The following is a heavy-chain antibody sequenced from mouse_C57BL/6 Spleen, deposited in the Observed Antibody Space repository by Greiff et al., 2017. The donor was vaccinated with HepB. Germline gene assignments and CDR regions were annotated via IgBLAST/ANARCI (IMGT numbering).Heavy chain of an antibody. V-gene: IGHV1-81*01. CDR2: IYPGSGNT. D-gene: IGHD2-4*01. CDR1: GYTFTIYG. Sequence: VKLMESGAELARPGASVKLSCKASGYTFTIYGISWVKQRTGQGLEWIGEIYPGSGNTYYNEKFKGKATLTADKSSSTAYMELRSLTSEDSAVYFGARAYDDYGTFAYWGQGTLVTVSA. CDR3: ARAYDDYGTFAY. J-gene: IGHJ3*01.